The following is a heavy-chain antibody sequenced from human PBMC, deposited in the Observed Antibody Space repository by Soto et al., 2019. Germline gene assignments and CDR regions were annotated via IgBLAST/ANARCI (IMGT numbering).Heavy chain of an antibody. CDR2: ITGSGSTT. CDR3: AKDFTAYLSSWFHF. D-gene: IGHD6-13*01. J-gene: IGHJ5*01. Sequence: GGSLRLSSAASEFTFSSNAMHWVRQAPGKGLEWVSGITGSGSTTFYADSVKGRFTISRDNSKNTLYLHMNSLRAEDTAIYYCAKDFTAYLSSWFHFWGQGTLVTVSS. V-gene: IGHV3-23*01. CDR1: EFTFSSNA.